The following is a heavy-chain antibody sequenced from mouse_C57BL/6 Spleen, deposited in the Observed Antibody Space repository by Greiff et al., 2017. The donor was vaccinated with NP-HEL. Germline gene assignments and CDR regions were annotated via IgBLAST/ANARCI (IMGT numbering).Heavy chain of an antibody. CDR2: IDPENGDT. CDR3: TTVEDYAMDY. Sequence: EVQLQQSGAELVRPGASVKLSCTASGFNIKDDYMHWVKPRPEQGLEWIGWIDPENGDTEYASKFQGKATITADTSSNTAYLQLSSLTSEDTAVYYCTTVEDYAMDYWGQGTSVTVSS. D-gene: IGHD1-1*01. V-gene: IGHV14-4*01. J-gene: IGHJ4*01. CDR1: GFNIKDDY.